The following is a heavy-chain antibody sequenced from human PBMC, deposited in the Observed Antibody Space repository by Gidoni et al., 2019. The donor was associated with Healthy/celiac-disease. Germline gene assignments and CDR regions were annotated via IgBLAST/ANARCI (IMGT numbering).Heavy chain of an antibody. D-gene: IGHD2-15*01. CDR2: IYHSGST. Sequence: QVQLQESGPGLVKPSATLSLTCAVSGYSISSGYYWGWIRQPPGKGLEWIGSIYHSGSTYYNPSLKSRVTISVDTSKNQFSLKLSSVTAADTAVYYCARARGNSGGSCYNYWGQGTLVTVSS. CDR3: ARARGNSGGSCYNY. CDR1: GYSISSGYY. J-gene: IGHJ4*02. V-gene: IGHV4-38-2*01.